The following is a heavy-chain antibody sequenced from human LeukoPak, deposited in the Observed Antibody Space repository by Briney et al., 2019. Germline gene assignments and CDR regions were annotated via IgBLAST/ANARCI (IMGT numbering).Heavy chain of an antibody. CDR1: KFNFHNYG. J-gene: IGHJ4*02. CDR3: ASATVTDFDY. V-gene: IGHV3-23*01. D-gene: IGHD4-17*01. Sequence: GGSLRLSCTTPKFNFHNYGLTWVRQAPGKELEWVSSISGSGGSTQYAASVQGRFTISRDNSKNTLYLQMNSLRAEDTAVYYCASATVTDFDYWGQGTLVTVSS. CDR2: ISGSGGST.